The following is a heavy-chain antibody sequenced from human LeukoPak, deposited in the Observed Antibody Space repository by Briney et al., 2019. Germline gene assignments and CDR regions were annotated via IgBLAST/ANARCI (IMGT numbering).Heavy chain of an antibody. D-gene: IGHD3-10*01. J-gene: IGHJ4*02. CDR1: GFTFDDYA. CDR3: AKGQFPGSGSYYTLDY. V-gene: IGHV3-43D*03. Sequence: GGSLRLSCAASGFTFDDYAMHWVRQAPGKGLEWVSLISWDGGSTYYADSVKGRFTISRDNSKNSLYLQMNSLRAEDTALYYCAKGQFPGSGSYYTLDYWGQGTLVTVSS. CDR2: ISWDGGST.